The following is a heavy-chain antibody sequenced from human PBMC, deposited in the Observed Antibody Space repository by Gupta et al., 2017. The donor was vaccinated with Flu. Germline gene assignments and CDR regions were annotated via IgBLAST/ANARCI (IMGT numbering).Heavy chain of an antibody. J-gene: IGHJ6*03. V-gene: IGHV4-4*07. Sequence: SLKSRVTMSVDTSKNQFSLKLRSVTAADTAVYYCARSGAVTTYYYSMDVWGKGTTVTVSS. D-gene: IGHD4-4*01. CDR3: ARSGAVTTYYYSMDV.